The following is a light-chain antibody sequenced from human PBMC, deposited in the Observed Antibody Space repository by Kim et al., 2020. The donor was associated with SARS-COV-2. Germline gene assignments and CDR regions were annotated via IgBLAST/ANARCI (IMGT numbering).Light chain of an antibody. CDR3: QKYNSAPWT. CDR1: QDIANS. Sequence: ASVGDRFTITCRASQDIANSLAWYQQKPGKVPQVLIYAASTLQSGVPSRFSGSGSGTEFTLTIGSLQTEDVATYYCQKYNSAPWTFGPGTKVDIK. CDR2: AAS. V-gene: IGKV1-27*01. J-gene: IGKJ1*01.